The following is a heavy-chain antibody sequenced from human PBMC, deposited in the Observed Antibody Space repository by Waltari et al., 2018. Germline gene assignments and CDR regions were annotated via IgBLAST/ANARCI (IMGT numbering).Heavy chain of an antibody. CDR3: VADISEIGRGEFDY. J-gene: IGHJ4*02. D-gene: IGHD3-10*01. CDR1: GFHYNSAW. Sequence: EVQLVQSGGGFVYAGGSLRLSCVASGFHYNSAWMSWFRQAPGKGLEWVGRINNATRCGAADYGTPVKGRFTISRDDSQNTHFLQLNSLKVKDTAVYYCVADISEIGRGEFDYWAQGTLVTVSS. CDR2: INNATRCGAA. V-gene: IGHV3-15*01.